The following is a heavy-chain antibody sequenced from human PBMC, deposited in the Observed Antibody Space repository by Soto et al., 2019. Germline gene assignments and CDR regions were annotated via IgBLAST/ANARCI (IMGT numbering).Heavy chain of an antibody. V-gene: IGHV3-48*03. J-gene: IGHJ4*02. Sequence: GSLRLSCAASGFTFSSYEMNWVRQAPGKGLEWVSYISSSGSTIYYADSVKGRFTISRDNAKNSLYLQMNSLRAEDTAVYYCAREPAPADYVVGFDYWGQGTLVTVSS. CDR1: GFTFSSYE. D-gene: IGHD4-17*01. CDR3: AREPAPADYVVGFDY. CDR2: ISSSGSTI.